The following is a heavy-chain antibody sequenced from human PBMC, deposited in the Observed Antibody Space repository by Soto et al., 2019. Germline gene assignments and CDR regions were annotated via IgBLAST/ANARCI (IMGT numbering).Heavy chain of an antibody. Sequence: QITLKESGPTLVKPTQTLTLTCTFSGFSLSTSGVGVGWIRQPPGKALEWLALIYWDDDKRYSPSLKSRLTITKDTSKNQLVLTMTNMDPVDTATYYCAHIRFLEWLHTFDYWGQGTLVTVSS. D-gene: IGHD3-3*01. CDR2: IYWDDDK. CDR3: AHIRFLEWLHTFDY. V-gene: IGHV2-5*02. CDR1: GFSLSTSGVG. J-gene: IGHJ4*02.